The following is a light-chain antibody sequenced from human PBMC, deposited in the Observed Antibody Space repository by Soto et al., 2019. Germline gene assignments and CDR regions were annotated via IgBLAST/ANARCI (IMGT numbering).Light chain of an antibody. CDR2: DTS. Sequence: EIVMTQSPATLSVAPGESVALSCMTSESVSISLAWYQQKPGQAPRLLIYDTSSRATGVPDRYSASGSGTDFTLTISRLEPEDFAVFFCQQYGNSEIIFGQGTRLEIK. CDR3: QQYGNSEII. CDR1: ESVSIS. J-gene: IGKJ5*01. V-gene: IGKV3-20*01.